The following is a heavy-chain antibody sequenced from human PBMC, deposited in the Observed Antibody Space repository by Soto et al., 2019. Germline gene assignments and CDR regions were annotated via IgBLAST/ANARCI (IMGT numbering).Heavy chain of an antibody. CDR2: ITFRGDYT. D-gene: IGHD1-26*01. CDR1: GFTFSSYA. CDR3: AKLGTMGVFDN. J-gene: IGHJ4*02. V-gene: IGHV3-23*01. Sequence: EVQLLESGGGLVSPGGSLRLSCAASGFTFSSYAMSWVRQAPGKGLEWLAGITFRGDYTYYADSVKGRFSLSRDNSRNRLDLQMHNLKVEETALYYCAKLGTMGVFDNWGQGTLLTVSS.